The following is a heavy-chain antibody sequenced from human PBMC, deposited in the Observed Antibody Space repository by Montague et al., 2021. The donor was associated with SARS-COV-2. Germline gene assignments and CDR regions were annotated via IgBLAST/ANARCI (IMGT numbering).Heavy chain of an antibody. CDR1: GASTNYYY. Sequence: SETLSLTCIVSGASTNYYYWSWIRQSPGKGLEWIGYMYYSGNTNYNPSLKSRVTISIDRSKNQFSLKMRSVTAADTAVYYCARVARYCTNGVCQTYYYCGLDVWGQGTTVTVSS. CDR2: MYYSGNT. J-gene: IGHJ6*02. V-gene: IGHV4-59*01. CDR3: ARVARYCTNGVCQTYYYCGLDV. D-gene: IGHD2-8*01.